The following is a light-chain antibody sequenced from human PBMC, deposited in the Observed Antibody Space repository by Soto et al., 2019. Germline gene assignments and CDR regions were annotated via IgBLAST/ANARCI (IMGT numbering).Light chain of an antibody. Sequence: DIQMTQSPSSLSASVGDRVTITCRASQSISTYLNWYQQKPGKAPNLLIIAASSLQSGVPSRFSGSGSGTDFTLTISGLQPDDFASYYWQQSFTTRPTFGGGTKVEIK. CDR3: QQSFTTRPT. V-gene: IGKV1-39*01. CDR2: AAS. J-gene: IGKJ4*01. CDR1: QSISTY.